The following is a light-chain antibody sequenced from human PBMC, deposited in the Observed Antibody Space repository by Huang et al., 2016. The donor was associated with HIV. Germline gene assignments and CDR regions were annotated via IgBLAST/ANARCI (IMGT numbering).Light chain of an antibody. V-gene: IGKV1-12*01. Sequence: DIQMTQSPSSVSASVGDRVTITCRASQDIGSYLAWYQQKPGKAPKILIYAASSVESGVPRRCTGSGFGTHFALTIDSLRPEDFATYYCQQGNSFPLTFGGGTKVQI. CDR2: AAS. CDR3: QQGNSFPLT. CDR1: QDIGSY. J-gene: IGKJ4*01.